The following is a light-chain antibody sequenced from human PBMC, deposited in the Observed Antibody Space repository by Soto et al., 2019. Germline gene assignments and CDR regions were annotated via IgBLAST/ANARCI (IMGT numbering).Light chain of an antibody. CDR3: SSYTSSSTLDV. CDR2: DVS. V-gene: IGLV2-14*01. CDR1: SSDVGGYNY. J-gene: IGLJ1*01. Sequence: QSVLTQPASVSGSPGQSITISCTGTSSDVGGYNYVSWYQQHPGKAPKLMIYDVSNRPSGVSNRSSGSKSGNTASLTISGLQAEDEADYYCSSYTSSSTLDVFGTGTSHRP.